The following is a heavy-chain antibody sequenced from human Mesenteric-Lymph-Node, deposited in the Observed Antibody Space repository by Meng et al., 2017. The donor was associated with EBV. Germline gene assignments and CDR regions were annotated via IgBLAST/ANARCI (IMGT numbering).Heavy chain of an antibody. CDR3: ARENPARGNWFDP. V-gene: IGHV4-61*01. D-gene: IGHD3-10*01. CDR1: CGSVCSTSYF. J-gene: IGHJ5*02. CDR2: VYYSGST. Sequence: GEREGSGLGRVSPSEPPPLTCPVSCGSVCSTSYFGSWIRQPPGKRLECIGYVYYSGSTNYNPSLKSRVTISVDTSKNQFSLNLYSVTAADTAVYYCARENPARGNWFDPWGQGALVTVSS.